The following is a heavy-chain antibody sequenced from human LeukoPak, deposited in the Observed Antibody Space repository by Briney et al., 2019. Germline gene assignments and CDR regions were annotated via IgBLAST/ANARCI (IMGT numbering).Heavy chain of an antibody. J-gene: IGHJ6*02. Sequence: GASVKVSCKASGYTFTSYAMNWVRQAPGQGLEWMGGIIPIFGTANYAQKFQGRVTITADESTSTAYMELSSLRSEDTAVYYCARYSSGWYLDYYYGMDVWGQGTTVTVSS. CDR2: IIPIFGTA. CDR3: ARYSSGWYLDYYYGMDV. CDR1: GYTFTSYA. V-gene: IGHV1-69*13. D-gene: IGHD6-19*01.